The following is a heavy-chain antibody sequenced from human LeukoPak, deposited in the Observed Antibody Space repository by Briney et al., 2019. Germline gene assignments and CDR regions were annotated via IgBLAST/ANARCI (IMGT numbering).Heavy chain of an antibody. CDR2: IYSGGNT. Sequence: PGGSLRLSCAVSGFPFSIYEMNWVRQAPGKGLEWVSVIYSGGNTYYADSVKGRFTISRDNSKNTVYLQMNSLRVEDTAVYYCARFRGTRGMDYWGQGTLVTVSS. D-gene: IGHD3-16*01. V-gene: IGHV3-53*01. CDR3: ARFRGTRGMDY. CDR1: GFPFSIYE. J-gene: IGHJ4*02.